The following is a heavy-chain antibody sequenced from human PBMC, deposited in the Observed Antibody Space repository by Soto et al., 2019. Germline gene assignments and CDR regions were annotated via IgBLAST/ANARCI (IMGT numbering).Heavy chain of an antibody. CDR3: TNIFSPEGSGPNYFSY. D-gene: IGHD6-19*01. CDR1: GFTFGSYV. Sequence: GGSPRLSCAAYGFTFGSYVMNWVRQAPGKGLQWVSAIGGSGTNLLYADSVKGRFTLSRDNSRNTVYLQMDSLRAEDTAVYYCTNIFSPEGSGPNYFSYCGMGTLVTVSS. CDR2: IGGSGTNL. J-gene: IGHJ4*02. V-gene: IGHV3-23*01.